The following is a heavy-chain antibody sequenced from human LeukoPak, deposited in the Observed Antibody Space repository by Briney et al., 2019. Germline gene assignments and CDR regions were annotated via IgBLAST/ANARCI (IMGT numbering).Heavy chain of an antibody. V-gene: IGHV4-31*03. CDR2: IYYSGST. CDR3: ARIAAVGSYCDY. CDR1: GGSISSGGYY. J-gene: IGHJ4*02. Sequence: SETLSLTCTVSGGSISSGGYYWSWIRQHPGKGLEWIGYIYYSGSTYYNPSLKSRVTISVDTSKNQFSLKLSSVTAADTAVYHCARIAAVGSYCDYWGQGTLVTVSS. D-gene: IGHD6-13*01.